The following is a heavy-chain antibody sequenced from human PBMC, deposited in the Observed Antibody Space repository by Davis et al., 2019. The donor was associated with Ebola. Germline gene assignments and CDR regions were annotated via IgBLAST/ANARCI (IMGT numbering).Heavy chain of an antibody. J-gene: IGHJ3*02. V-gene: IGHV1-46*01. CDR1: GYRFTSYY. CDR3: AREGGRYYDSSGYVFDI. CDR2: INPITGGT. Sequence: ASVKVSCKASGYRFTSYYIHWVRQAPGQGLEWMGIINPITGGTIYAQNFQVRVNMTRDTSTSTVYMELSSLRSEDTAVYYCAREGGRYYDSSGYVFDIWGQGTMVKVSS. D-gene: IGHD3-22*01.